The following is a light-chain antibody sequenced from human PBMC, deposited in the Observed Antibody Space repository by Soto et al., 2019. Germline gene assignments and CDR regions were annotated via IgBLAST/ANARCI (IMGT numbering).Light chain of an antibody. J-gene: IGLJ2*01. V-gene: IGLV2-14*03. CDR3: SSYTSTSTLV. CDR1: SSDVGGYNY. CDR2: DVS. Sequence: QSALTQPASVSGSPGQSITISCTGTSSDVGGYNYVAWYQHHPGKSTTLMIYDVSNRPSGVSDRFSGSKSGNTASLTVSGLQAEDEADYYCSSYTSTSTLVFGGGTKLTVL.